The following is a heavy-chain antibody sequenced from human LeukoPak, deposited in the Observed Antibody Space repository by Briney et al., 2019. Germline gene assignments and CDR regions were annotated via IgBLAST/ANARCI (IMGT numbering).Heavy chain of an antibody. D-gene: IGHD3-3*01. Sequence: SETLSLTCAVYGGSFSGYCWSWIRQPPGKGLEWIGEINHSGSTNYNPSLKSRVTISVDTSKNQFSLKLSSVTAADTAVYYCARAYYDFWSGYLTPLFFDYWGQGTLVTVSS. V-gene: IGHV4-34*01. J-gene: IGHJ4*02. CDR3: ARAYYDFWSGYLTPLFFDY. CDR1: GGSFSGYC. CDR2: INHSGST.